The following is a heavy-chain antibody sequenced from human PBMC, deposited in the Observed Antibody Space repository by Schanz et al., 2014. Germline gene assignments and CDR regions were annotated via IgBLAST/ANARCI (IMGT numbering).Heavy chain of an antibody. Sequence: VQLVDSGGGVVQPGRSLRLSCAASGFTFSIYAMHWVRQAPGKGLEWVSSISSSSSYIYYADSVKGRFTISRDNAKSSLFLQMNSLRAEDTAVYYCVREVGAAAGLAWGLDYWGRGTLVTVSS. CDR1: GFTFSIYA. D-gene: IGHD6-13*01. CDR2: ISSSSSYI. J-gene: IGHJ4*02. CDR3: VREVGAAAGLAWGLDY. V-gene: IGHV3-21*06.